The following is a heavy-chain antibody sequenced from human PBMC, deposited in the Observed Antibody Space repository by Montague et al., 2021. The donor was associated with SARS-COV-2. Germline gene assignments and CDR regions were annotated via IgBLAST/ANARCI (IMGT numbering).Heavy chain of an antibody. D-gene: IGHD1-1*01. J-gene: IGHJ4*02. CDR2: NYTSGST. Sequence: TLSLTCTVSGGSISSGSYYWIWMRQPAGMGLDWIRRNYTSGSTNYTPSLKIPVTISVATYKNQLSLKLISVTAADTSVYYCAGSSRPGYNWHDSFDYWGQGTLVTVSS. CDR1: GGSISSGSYY. CDR3: AGSSRPGYNWHDSFDY. V-gene: IGHV4-61*02.